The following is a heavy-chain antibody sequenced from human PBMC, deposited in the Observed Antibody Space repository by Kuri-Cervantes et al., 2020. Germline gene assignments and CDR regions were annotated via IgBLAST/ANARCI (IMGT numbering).Heavy chain of an antibody. D-gene: IGHD1-1*01. V-gene: IGHV4-59*01. CDR1: GGSISTYY. CDR3: ARVGRSSWNGFAFDI. J-gene: IGHJ3*02. CDR2: IYWSGST. Sequence: GSLRLSCTVSGGSISTYYWSWIRQPPGKGLEWIGYIYWSGSTNYSPSLKSRVTISVDTSKDQFSLELNSVTAADTAVYYCARVGRSSWNGFAFDIWGQGTMVTVSS.